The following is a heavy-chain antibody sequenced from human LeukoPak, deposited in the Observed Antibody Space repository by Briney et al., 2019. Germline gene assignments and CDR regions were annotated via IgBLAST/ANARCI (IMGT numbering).Heavy chain of an antibody. CDR1: GFTFSDYY. D-gene: IGHD3-10*01. Sequence: GGSLTLSCPASGFTFSDYYMSWIRQPPGKELDGVSFISTGSSAYTVFSDAVKGRFTISRDNAKNSLYLQLDSLRAEDTAVYYCARGPRVPDYWGQGTLVTVSS. J-gene: IGHJ4*02. V-gene: IGHV3-11*05. CDR2: ISTGSSAYT. CDR3: ARGPRVPDY.